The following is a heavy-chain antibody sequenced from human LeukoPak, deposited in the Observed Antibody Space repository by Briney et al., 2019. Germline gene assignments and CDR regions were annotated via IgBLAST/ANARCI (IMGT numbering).Heavy chain of an antibody. V-gene: IGHV4-34*01. CDR2: INHSGST. Sequence: ASETLSLTCAVYGGSFSGYYWSWIGQPPGKGLEWIGEINHSGSTNYNPSLKSRVTISVDTSKNQFPLKLSSVTAADTAVYYCARDSRRYDILTGYSIGRWFDPWGQGTLVTVSS. CDR3: ARDSRRYDILTGYSIGRWFDP. D-gene: IGHD3-9*01. CDR1: GGSFSGYY. J-gene: IGHJ5*02.